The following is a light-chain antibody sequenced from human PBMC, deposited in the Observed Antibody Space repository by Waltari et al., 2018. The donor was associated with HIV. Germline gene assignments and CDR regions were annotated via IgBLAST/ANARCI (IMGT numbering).Light chain of an antibody. CDR1: QSLSRSY. J-gene: IGKJ4*01. CDR3: MQDGSSPLT. V-gene: IGKV3-20*01. CDR2: GGS. Sequence: VVLTQSPCILSLSPGERATLSCRASQSLSRSYLAWYQQKPGQAPQLLIYGGSSRATGVPDRVSGSGSGTDFTLTISRLEPEDVAVYICMQDGSSPLTFGGGNKVE.